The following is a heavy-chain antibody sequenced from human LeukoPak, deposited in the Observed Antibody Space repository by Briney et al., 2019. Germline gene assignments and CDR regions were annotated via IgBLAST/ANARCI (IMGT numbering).Heavy chain of an antibody. CDR3: ARLAVCGGDCFAFDI. CDR1: GGSIISYY. V-gene: IGHV4-59*01. D-gene: IGHD2-21*02. J-gene: IGHJ3*02. Sequence: SETLSLTCTVSGGSIISYYWSWIRQPPGKGLEWIGYIYYSGSTYYNPSLKSRVTISVDTSKNQFSLKLSSVTAADAAVYYCARLAVCGGDCFAFDIWGQGTMVTVSS. CDR2: IYYSGST.